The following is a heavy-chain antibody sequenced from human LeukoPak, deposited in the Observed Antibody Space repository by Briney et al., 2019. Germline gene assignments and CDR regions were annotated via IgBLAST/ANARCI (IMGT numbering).Heavy chain of an antibody. D-gene: IGHD3-10*01. CDR2: IHYSGST. CDR3: ARPGSSHAFDI. V-gene: IGHV4-39*02. J-gene: IGHJ3*02. CDR1: GGSISSNSYY. Sequence: SETLSLTCTVSGGSISSNSYYWGWIRQPPGKGLEWIGSIHYSGSTYYNPSLKSRVTISVGTSKNHFSLKMSSVTAADTAVYYCARPGSSHAFDIWGQGTMVTVSS.